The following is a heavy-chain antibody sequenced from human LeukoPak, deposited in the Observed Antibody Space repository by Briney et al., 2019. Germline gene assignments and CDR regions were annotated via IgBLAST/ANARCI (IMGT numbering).Heavy chain of an antibody. J-gene: IGHJ4*02. CDR2: IKQDGSET. CDR3: ARQRGSGCLDY. Sequence: PGGSLRLSCAASRFTLSNYWMSWVRQAPGNGLEWVANIKQDGSETYYVDSVKGRFTISRDNAKNSLSLQMNSLRAEDTAVYYCARQRGSGCLDYWGQGTLVTVSS. V-gene: IGHV3-7*01. D-gene: IGHD6-19*01. CDR1: RFTLSNYW.